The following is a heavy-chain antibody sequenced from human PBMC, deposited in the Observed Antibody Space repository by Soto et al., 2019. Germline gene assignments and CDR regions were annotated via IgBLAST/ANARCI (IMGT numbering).Heavy chain of an antibody. CDR2: ISGSGGST. CDR1: GFTFSSYA. Sequence: GGSLRLSCAASGFTFSSYAMSWVRQAPGKGLEWVSAISGSGGSTYYADSVKGRFIISRDNSKNTLYLQMNSLRAEDTAVYYCAKAAADYYGSGSYLDWGQGTLVTVSS. CDR3: AKAAADYYGSGSYLD. D-gene: IGHD3-10*01. J-gene: IGHJ4*02. V-gene: IGHV3-23*01.